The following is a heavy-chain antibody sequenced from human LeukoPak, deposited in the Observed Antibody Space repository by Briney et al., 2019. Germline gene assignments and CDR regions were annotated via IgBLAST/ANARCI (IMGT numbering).Heavy chain of an antibody. CDR1: GFTFSSYS. D-gene: IGHD3-10*01. CDR2: ISSNGGST. J-gene: IGHJ2*01. CDR3: VRESLDSGEYGWYLVL. Sequence: GGSLRLSCAASGFTFSSYSMHWVRQAPGKGLEYVSAISSNGGSTYYANSVKGRFTITRDNSKNPLYLQMGSLRAEDMAVYYCVRESLDSGEYGWYLVLWGRGTLVTVSS. V-gene: IGHV3-64*01.